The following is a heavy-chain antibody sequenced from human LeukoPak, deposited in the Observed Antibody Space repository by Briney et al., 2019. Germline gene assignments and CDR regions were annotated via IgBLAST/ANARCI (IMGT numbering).Heavy chain of an antibody. J-gene: IGHJ6*02. V-gene: IGHV3-7*03. CDR1: GFALSSHW. CDR3: ARNNGMDV. Sequence: GGSLRLSCAASGFALSSHWMTWVRQVPGRGPEWMANVNRDGSETYYLDSVKGRFTISKDNAKNSLYLQMNSLRAEDTALYHCARNNGMDVWGQGTTVIVSS. CDR2: VNRDGSET.